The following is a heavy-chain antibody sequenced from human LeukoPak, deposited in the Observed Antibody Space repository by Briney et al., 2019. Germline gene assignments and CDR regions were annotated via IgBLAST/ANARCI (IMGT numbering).Heavy chain of an antibody. D-gene: IGHD3-22*01. CDR2: IYCSGST. V-gene: IGHV4-39*07. CDR3: ARENYYDSSGYYY. J-gene: IGHJ4*02. Sequence: SETLSLTCTVSGGSISSSSYYWGWIRQPPGKGLEWIGSIYCSGSTYYNPSLKSRVTISVDTSKNQFSLKLSSVTAADTAVYYCARENYYDSSGYYYWGQGTLVTVFS. CDR1: GGSISSSSYY.